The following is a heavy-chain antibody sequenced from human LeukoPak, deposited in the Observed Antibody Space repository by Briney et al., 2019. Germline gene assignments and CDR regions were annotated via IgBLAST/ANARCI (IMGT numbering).Heavy chain of an antibody. J-gene: IGHJ2*01. CDR2: ISAYNGNT. D-gene: IGHD2-15*01. V-gene: IGHV1-18*01. CDR1: GYTFTSYG. CDR3: ARDRYCSGGSCYRYWYFDL. Sequence: GASVKVSCKASGYTFTSYGISWVRQAPGQGLEWMGWISAYNGNTNYAQKLQGRVTMTTDTSTSTAYMELRSLRSDDTAVYYCARDRYCSGGSCYRYWYFDLWGRGTLVTVSS.